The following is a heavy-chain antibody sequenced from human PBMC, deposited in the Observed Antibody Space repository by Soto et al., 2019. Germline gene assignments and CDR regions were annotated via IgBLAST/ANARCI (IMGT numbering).Heavy chain of an antibody. J-gene: IGHJ4*02. CDR1: GFTFTSYC. CDR2: ISAYNGNT. Sequence: ASVKVSCKSSGFTFTSYCICCARQSPGQGLEWMGWISAYNGNTNYAQKLQGRVTMTTDTSTSTAYMELRSLRSDDTAVYYCATGGADYDFWSGYYPTNYFDYWGQGTLVTVSS. V-gene: IGHV1-18*01. CDR3: ATGGADYDFWSGYYPTNYFDY. D-gene: IGHD3-3*01.